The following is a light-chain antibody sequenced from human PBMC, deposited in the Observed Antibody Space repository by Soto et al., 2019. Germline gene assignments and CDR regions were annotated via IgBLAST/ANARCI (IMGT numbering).Light chain of an antibody. Sequence: QSVLTQPASVSGSPGQSITISCTGTSSDVGGYNYVSWYQQHPGKAPKLMIYEVSNRPAGVSNRFSGSKSGNTASLTISGRQAEDEAYYYCSSYTSSSTLVFGGGTKLTVL. J-gene: IGLJ2*01. CDR3: SSYTSSSTLV. CDR2: EVS. CDR1: SSDVGGYNY. V-gene: IGLV2-14*01.